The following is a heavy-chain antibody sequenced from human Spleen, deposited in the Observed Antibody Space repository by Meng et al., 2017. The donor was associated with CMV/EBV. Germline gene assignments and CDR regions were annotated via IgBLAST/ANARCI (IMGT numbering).Heavy chain of an antibody. CDR1: GFTFSSYA. J-gene: IGHJ4*02. D-gene: IGHD2-2*01. CDR3: ARVGKEYQLLFEPLDY. Sequence: LSLTCAASGFTFSSYAMHWVRQAPGKGLEWVAVISYDGSNKYYADSVKGRFTISRDNSKNTLYLQMNSLRAEDTAVYYCARVGKEYQLLFEPLDYWGQGTLVTVSS. V-gene: IGHV3-30-3*01. CDR2: ISYDGSNK.